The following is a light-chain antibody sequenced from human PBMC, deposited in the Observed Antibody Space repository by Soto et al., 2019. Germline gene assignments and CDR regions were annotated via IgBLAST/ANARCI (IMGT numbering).Light chain of an antibody. CDR1: SSNIGAGYD. V-gene: IGLV1-40*01. CDR3: QSYDSSLSGHVV. Sequence: QLVLTQPPSVSGAPGQRVTISCTGSSSNIGAGYDVHWYQQLPGTAPKLLIYGNSNRPSGVPDRFSGSKSGTSASLAITGLQAEDEADDYCQSYDSSLSGHVVFGGGTKLTVL. CDR2: GNS. J-gene: IGLJ2*01.